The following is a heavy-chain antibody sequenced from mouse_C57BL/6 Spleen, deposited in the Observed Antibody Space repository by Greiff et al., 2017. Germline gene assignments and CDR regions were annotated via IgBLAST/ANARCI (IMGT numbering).Heavy chain of an antibody. CDR2: IYPGDGDT. Sequence: QVQLKQSGPELVKPGASVKISCKASGYAFSSSWMNWVKQRPGQGLEWIGRIYPGDGDTNYNGKFKGKATLTADKSSSTAYMQLSSLTSEDSAVYFCARDSSGLPYDAMDYWGQGTSVTVSS. D-gene: IGHD3-2*02. V-gene: IGHV1-82*01. CDR1: GYAFSSSW. CDR3: ARDSSGLPYDAMDY. J-gene: IGHJ4*01.